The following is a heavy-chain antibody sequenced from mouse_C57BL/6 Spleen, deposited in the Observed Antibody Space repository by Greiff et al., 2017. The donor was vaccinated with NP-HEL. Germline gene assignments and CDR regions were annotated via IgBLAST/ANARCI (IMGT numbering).Heavy chain of an antibody. J-gene: IGHJ3*01. CDR1: GYSFTSYY. CDR2: IYPGSGNT. CDR3: ARGGNLAWFAY. V-gene: IGHV1-66*01. Sequence: QVQLQQSGPELVKPGASVKISCKASGYSFTSYYIHWVKQRPGQGLEWIGWIYPGSGNTKYNEKFKGKATLTADTSSSTACMQLSSLTSEDSAVYYCARGGNLAWFAYWGQGTLVTVSA.